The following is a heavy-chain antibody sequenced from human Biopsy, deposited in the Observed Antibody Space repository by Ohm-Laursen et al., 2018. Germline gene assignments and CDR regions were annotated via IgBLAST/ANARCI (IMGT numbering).Heavy chain of an antibody. V-gene: IGHV3-23*01. CDR2: IYGGGFGT. CDR3: AKFEGDPTPSYYFDY. Sequence: SLRLSCSASGFTFSDYAMSWVRQAPGKGLEWVAGIYGGGFGTYYADSVKGRFSISRDNSENTLYLHMNSLRAEDTAVYFCAKFEGDPTPSYYFDYWGQGTLVTVPS. J-gene: IGHJ4*02. D-gene: IGHD3-10*01. CDR1: GFTFSDYA.